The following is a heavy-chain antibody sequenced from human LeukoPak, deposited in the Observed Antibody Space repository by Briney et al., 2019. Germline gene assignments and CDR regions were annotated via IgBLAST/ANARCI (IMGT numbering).Heavy chain of an antibody. CDR3: ATPTLNYYDILTGYVGY. D-gene: IGHD3-9*01. CDR1: GGSISSSSYY. V-gene: IGHV4-39*07. CDR2: IYYSGST. Sequence: KTSKTLSLTCTVSGGSISSSSYYWGWIRQPPGKGLEWIGSIYYSGSTYYNPSLKSRVTISVDTSKNQFSLKLSSVTAADTAVYYCATPTLNYYDILTGYVGYWGQGTLVTVSS. J-gene: IGHJ4*02.